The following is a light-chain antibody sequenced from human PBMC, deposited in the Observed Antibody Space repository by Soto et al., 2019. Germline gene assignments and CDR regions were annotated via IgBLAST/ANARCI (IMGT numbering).Light chain of an antibody. J-gene: IGKJ4*01. V-gene: IGKV1-9*01. CDR3: QQLNSYPLT. Sequence: IQLTQSPSSLSASVGDRVTITCRASQGISSYLAWYQQKPGKAPKVLIYAASTSQSGVPSRFSGSGSGTDFTLTISSLQPEDFATYYCQQLNSYPLTFGGGTKVEIK. CDR1: QGISSY. CDR2: AAS.